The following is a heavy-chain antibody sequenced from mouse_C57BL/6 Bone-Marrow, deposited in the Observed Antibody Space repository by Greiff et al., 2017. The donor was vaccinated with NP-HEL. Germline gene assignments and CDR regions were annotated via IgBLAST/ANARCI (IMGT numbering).Heavy chain of an antibody. J-gene: IGHJ4*01. Sequence: DVKLVESGGGLVKPGGSLKLSCAASGFTFSDYGMHWVRQAPEKGLEWVAYISSGSSTIYYADTVKGRFTISRDNAKNTLFLQMTSLRSEDTAMYYCARIRLLYAMDYWGQGTSVTVSS. CDR3: ARIRLLYAMDY. V-gene: IGHV5-17*01. CDR1: GFTFSDYG. D-gene: IGHD1-1*01. CDR2: ISSGSSTI.